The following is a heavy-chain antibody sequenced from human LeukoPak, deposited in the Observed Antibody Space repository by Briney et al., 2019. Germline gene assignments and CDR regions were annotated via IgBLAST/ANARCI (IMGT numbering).Heavy chain of an antibody. CDR2: IHYTGTT. J-gene: IGHJ6*03. V-gene: IGHV4-39*07. CDR3: ARTGGSFYFYYYMDV. D-gene: IGHD1-26*01. Sequence: SETLSLTCTVSGGSIRSSSYNWGWIRQPPGKGLEWIGSIHYTGTTFYNPSLKSRVTISVDTSKNQFSLKLRSVTAADTAVYYCARTGGSFYFYYYMDVWGKGTTVTVSS. CDR1: GGSIRSSSYN.